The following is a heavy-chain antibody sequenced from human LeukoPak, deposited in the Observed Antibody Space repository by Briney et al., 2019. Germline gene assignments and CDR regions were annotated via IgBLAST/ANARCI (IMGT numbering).Heavy chain of an antibody. J-gene: IGHJ4*02. Sequence: GASVKVSGKASGYTFTSYDINWVRQATGQGGEWMGWMNPNSGNTGYAQKFQGRVTMTRNTSISTAYMELSSLRSEDTAVYYCARDPQIVVVPAAIGPQYYFDYWGQGTLVTVSS. CDR2: MNPNSGNT. CDR3: ARDPQIVVVPAAIGPQYYFDY. V-gene: IGHV1-8*01. D-gene: IGHD2-2*02. CDR1: GYTFTSYD.